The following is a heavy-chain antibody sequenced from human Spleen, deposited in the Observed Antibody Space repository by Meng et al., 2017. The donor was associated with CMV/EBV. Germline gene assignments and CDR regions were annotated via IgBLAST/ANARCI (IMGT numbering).Heavy chain of an antibody. CDR2: IHYSGTT. V-gene: IGHV4-59*01. CDR1: AGFISNYY. Sequence: GSLRLSCTVSAGFISNYYWSWIRQPPGKGLEWIGYIHYSGTTKYNPSLKSRVTISADTSKKQLSLKLSSVTAADTAMYYCATSHLKYSSSSDAFDIWGQGIEVTVSS. CDR3: ATSHLKYSSSSDAFDI. J-gene: IGHJ3*02. D-gene: IGHD6-6*01.